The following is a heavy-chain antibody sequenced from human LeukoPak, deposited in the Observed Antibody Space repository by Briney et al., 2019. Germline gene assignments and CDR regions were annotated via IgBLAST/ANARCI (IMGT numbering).Heavy chain of an antibody. Sequence: GESLKISCKGSGNSFASYWTGWGRQMPGKGLGWMGIISPDDSDTRNSPSFQGQVTISADKSISTTYLQWSSLKASDTAMYYCARRIAGSGSDYWGQGTLVTVSS. J-gene: IGHJ4*02. V-gene: IGHV5-51*01. D-gene: IGHD6-13*01. CDR3: ARRIAGSGSDY. CDR2: ISPDDSDT. CDR1: GNSFASYW.